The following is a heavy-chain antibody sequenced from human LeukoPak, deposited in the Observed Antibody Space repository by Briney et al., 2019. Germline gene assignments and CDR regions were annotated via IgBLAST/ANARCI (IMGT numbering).Heavy chain of an antibody. Sequence: GASVKVSCTTSGYTFTNYAMQWVRQAPGQRLEWMGWINAGNGNTKYSQKFQGRVTITRDTSASIAYMKLSSLRSEDTAVYYCARDRGVTMVRGVIDSFDYWGQGTLVTVSS. CDR3: ARDRGVTMVRGVIDSFDY. CDR1: GYTFTNYA. V-gene: IGHV1-3*01. CDR2: INAGNGNT. D-gene: IGHD3-10*01. J-gene: IGHJ4*02.